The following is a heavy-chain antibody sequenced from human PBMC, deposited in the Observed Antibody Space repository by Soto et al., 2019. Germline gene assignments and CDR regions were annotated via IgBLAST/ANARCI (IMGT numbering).Heavy chain of an antibody. V-gene: IGHV4-4*02. D-gene: IGHD3-22*01. CDR3: VHRYIYYYDTSGYYSMKFDP. CDR2: VHHSGTT. CDR1: GGSVNTDYW. J-gene: IGHJ5*02. Sequence: PSETLSLTCAVSGGSVNTDYWWSWVRQPPGKGLEWIGEVHHSGTTNYIQSLTSRLTMSVDKSGNQVSLELTNMDPVDTATYYCVHRYIYYYDTSGYYSMKFDPWGQGTLVTVSS.